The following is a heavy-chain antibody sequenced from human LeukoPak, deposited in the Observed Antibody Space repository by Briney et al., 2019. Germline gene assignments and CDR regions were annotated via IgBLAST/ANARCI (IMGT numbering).Heavy chain of an antibody. Sequence: GGSLRLSCAASGFTFSGYWMSWVRQAPGKGLEWVANIKQDGSEKYYVDSVKGRFTISRDNAKSSLYLQMNSLRAEDTAVYYCARLSIAAAGSDYWGQGTLVTVSS. D-gene: IGHD6-13*01. CDR1: GFTFSGYW. J-gene: IGHJ4*02. CDR2: IKQDGSEK. V-gene: IGHV3-7*01. CDR3: ARLSIAAAGSDY.